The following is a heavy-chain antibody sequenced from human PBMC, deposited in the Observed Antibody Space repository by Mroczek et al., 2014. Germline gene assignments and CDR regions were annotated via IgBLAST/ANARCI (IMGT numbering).Heavy chain of an antibody. D-gene: IGHD6-13*01. CDR1: GGSISSYY. Sequence: QVQLQESGPGLVKPSETLSLTCTVSGGSISSYYWSWIRQPPGKGLEWIGYIYYSGSTNYNPSLKGRVTISVDTSKNQFSLKLSSVTAADTAVYYCARSSGIAAAGYTYYFDYWGQGTLVTVSS. CDR3: ARSSGIAAAGYTYYFDY. V-gene: IGHV4-59*01. J-gene: IGHJ4*02. CDR2: IYYSGST.